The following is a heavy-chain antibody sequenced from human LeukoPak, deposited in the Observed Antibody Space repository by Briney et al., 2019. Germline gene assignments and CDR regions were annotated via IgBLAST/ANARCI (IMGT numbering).Heavy chain of an antibody. J-gene: IGHJ4*02. V-gene: IGHV1-46*01. D-gene: IGHD3-22*01. CDR3: ARDGSEYYDSSGYYYFDY. Sequence: ASVKVSCKASGYTFTSYYMHWVRQAPGQGLEWMRIINPSGGSTSYAQKFQGRVTMTRDTSTSTVYMELSSLRSEDTAVYYCARDGSEYYDSSGYYYFDYWGQGTLVTVSS. CDR1: GYTFTSYY. CDR2: INPSGGST.